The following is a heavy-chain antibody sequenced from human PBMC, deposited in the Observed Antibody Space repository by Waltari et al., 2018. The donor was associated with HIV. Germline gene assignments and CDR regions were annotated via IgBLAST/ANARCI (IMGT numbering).Heavy chain of an antibody. J-gene: IGHJ3*02. V-gene: IGHV4-61*01. CDR2: VHYSGAT. Sequence: QVQLQESGPGLLKPSETLSLTCNVSGGSISSGRYYWSWIRQAPGKGLEWVGYVHYSGATSYNPSLRSRVTISLDMSKKRFSLRLTSVTAADTALYFCARDRGASDIWGQGIMVTVSS. CDR3: ARDRGASDI. D-gene: IGHD6-25*01. CDR1: GGSISSGRYY.